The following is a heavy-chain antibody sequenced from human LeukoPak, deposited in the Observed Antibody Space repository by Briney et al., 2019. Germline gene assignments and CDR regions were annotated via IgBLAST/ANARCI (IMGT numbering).Heavy chain of an antibody. CDR1: GYTITSYG. CDR3: ARSGYYASGSYHNWFDP. Sequence: ASVKVSCKASGYTITSYGISWVRQARGQGLEWMGWISAYNGNTNYAQKLQGRVTMTTDTSTSTAYMELRSLRSDDTAVYYCARSGYYASGSYHNWFDPWGQGTLVTVSS. J-gene: IGHJ5*02. D-gene: IGHD3-10*01. CDR2: ISAYNGNT. V-gene: IGHV1-18*04.